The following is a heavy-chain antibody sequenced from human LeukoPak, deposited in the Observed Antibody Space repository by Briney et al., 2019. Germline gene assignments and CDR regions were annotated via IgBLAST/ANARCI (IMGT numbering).Heavy chain of an antibody. CDR1: GYSFTNYW. D-gene: IGHD4-23*01. J-gene: IGHJ3*02. CDR2: IYPGDSDT. Sequence: GESLKISCKGSGYSFTNYWIGWVRQMPGKGLEWMGIIYPGDSDTRYSPSFQGQVTISADKSISTAYLQWSSLKASDTAMYYCARQANDYGGNSGAFDIWGQGTMVTVSS. V-gene: IGHV5-51*01. CDR3: ARQANDYGGNSGAFDI.